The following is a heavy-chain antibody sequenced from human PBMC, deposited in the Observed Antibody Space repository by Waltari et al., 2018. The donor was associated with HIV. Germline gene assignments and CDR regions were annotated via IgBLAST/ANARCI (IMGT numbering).Heavy chain of an antibody. J-gene: IGHJ4*02. CDR1: GGSITSYY. D-gene: IGHD2-2*01. Sequence: QVQLQESGPGQVKPSETLSLTCTVSGGSITSYYWSWIRQPPGKGLEWIGYIYYSGSTNYNPSLKSRVTISVDTSKNQFSLNVTSVTAADTAVYYCARGPTRYYFDNWGQGTLVTVSS. CDR2: IYYSGST. V-gene: IGHV4-59*01. CDR3: ARGPTRYYFDN.